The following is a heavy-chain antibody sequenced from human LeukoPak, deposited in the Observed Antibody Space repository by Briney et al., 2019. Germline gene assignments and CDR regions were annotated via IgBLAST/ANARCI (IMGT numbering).Heavy chain of an antibody. D-gene: IGHD6-6*01. CDR1: GGSISSSNYY. CDR2: IYYSGST. J-gene: IGHJ4*02. Sequence: SETLSLTCTVSGGSISSSNYYWGWIRQPPGKGLEWIGSIYYSGSTYHSPSLKSRVTISVDTSKNQFSLKLSSVTAADTAVYYCARGPNYSSSVPFDYWGQGTLVTVSS. V-gene: IGHV4-39*07. CDR3: ARGPNYSSSVPFDY.